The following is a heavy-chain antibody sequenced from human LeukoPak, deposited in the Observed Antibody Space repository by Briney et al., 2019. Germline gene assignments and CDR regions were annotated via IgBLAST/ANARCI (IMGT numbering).Heavy chain of an antibody. CDR1: GFTVSSNP. CDR2: TYSAGRS. CDR3: ARTTPTVTTSSDL. V-gene: IGHV3-53*01. D-gene: IGHD4-17*01. Sequence: GGSLRLSCAASGFTVSSNPMSWVRQAPGKGLEWVSVTYSAGRSFYADSVKGRFTVSTDNSKNTLYLQMSSLRAEDTALHYCARTTPTVTTSSDLWGRGTLVTVSS. J-gene: IGHJ2*01.